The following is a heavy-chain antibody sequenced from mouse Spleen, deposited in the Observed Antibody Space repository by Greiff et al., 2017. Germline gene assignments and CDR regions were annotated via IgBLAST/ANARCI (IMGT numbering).Heavy chain of an antibody. V-gene: IGHV2-9-1*01. CDR3: ARTRDYYGSSYDY. J-gene: IGHJ2*01. CDR1: GFSFTSYA. D-gene: IGHD1-1*01. CDR2: IWTGGGT. Sequence: VMLVESGPGLVAPSQTLSLTCTVSGFSFTSYAITWVRQPPGKGLEWLGVIWTGGGTNYNSALKTRLSISKDNSKSQVFLKMNSLRADDTARYYCARTRDYYGSSYDYWGQGTTLTVSS.